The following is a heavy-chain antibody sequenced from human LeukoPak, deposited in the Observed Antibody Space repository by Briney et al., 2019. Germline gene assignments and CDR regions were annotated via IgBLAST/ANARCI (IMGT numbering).Heavy chain of an antibody. CDR3: ARAVTIFGVPKGY. V-gene: IGHV1-2*02. CDR2: INPNSGGT. D-gene: IGHD3-3*01. Sequence: ASVKVSCKASGYTFTGYYMHWVRQAPGQGLEWMGWINPNSGGTNYAQKFQGRVTMTRDTSISTAYIELSRLRSDDTAVYYCARAVTIFGVPKGYWGQGTLVTVSS. CDR1: GYTFTGYY. J-gene: IGHJ4*02.